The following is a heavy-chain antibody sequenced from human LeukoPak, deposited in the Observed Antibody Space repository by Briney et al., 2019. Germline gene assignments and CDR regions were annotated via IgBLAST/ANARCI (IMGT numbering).Heavy chain of an antibody. Sequence: SETLSLTCTVSGGSITNYYWNWIRQPPGKGLEWIGYISYTGSTNYNPSLKSRVTLSIGTSKSQFPLNLRSVTAADTATYYCGRSKGSGNYFDSWGQGTLVTVSS. V-gene: IGHV4-59*01. CDR3: GRSKGSGNYFDS. D-gene: IGHD3-10*01. J-gene: IGHJ4*02. CDR1: GGSITNYY. CDR2: ISYTGST.